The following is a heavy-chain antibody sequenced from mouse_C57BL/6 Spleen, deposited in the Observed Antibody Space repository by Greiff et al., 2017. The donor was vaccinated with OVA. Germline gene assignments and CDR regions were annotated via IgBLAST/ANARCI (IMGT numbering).Heavy chain of an antibody. V-gene: IGHV1-50*01. Sequence: VQLQQPGAELVKPGASVKLSCKASGYTFTSYWMQWVKQRPGQGLEWIGEIDPSDSYTNYNQKFKGKATLTVDTSSSTAYMQLSSLTSEDSAVYYCASRGSRYFDVWGTGTTVTVSS. CDR1: GYTFTSYW. CDR2: IDPSDSYT. CDR3: ASRGSRYFDV. J-gene: IGHJ1*03.